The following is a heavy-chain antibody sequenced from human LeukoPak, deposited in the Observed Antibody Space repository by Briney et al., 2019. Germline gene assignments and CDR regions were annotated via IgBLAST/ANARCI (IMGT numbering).Heavy chain of an antibody. CDR1: GFTFSSYA. J-gene: IGHJ4*02. Sequence: GGSLRLSCAASGFTFSSYAMNWVRQAPGKGLGWVSGISNSGGSTYYADSVKGRFTISRDNSKNTLYLQMNSLRAEDTAVYYSAKETRSSFDYWGQGTLVTVSS. CDR3: AKETRSSFDY. D-gene: IGHD6-6*01. V-gene: IGHV3-23*01. CDR2: ISNSGGST.